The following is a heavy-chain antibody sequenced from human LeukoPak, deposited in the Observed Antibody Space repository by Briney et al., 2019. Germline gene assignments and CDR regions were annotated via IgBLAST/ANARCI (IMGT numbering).Heavy chain of an antibody. CDR2: IYTSGST. J-gene: IGHJ6*03. CDR3: ARDWSNVDDFWSDDKYHYMDV. V-gene: IGHV4-61*02. D-gene: IGHD3-3*01. Sequence: PSQTLSLTCTVSGGSISSGSYYWSWIRQPAGKGLEWIGRIYTSGSTNYNPSLKSRVTISIDTSKNQFSLMLSSVTAADTAVYYCARDWSNVDDFWSDDKYHYMDVWGKGTTVTVSS. CDR1: GGSISSGSYY.